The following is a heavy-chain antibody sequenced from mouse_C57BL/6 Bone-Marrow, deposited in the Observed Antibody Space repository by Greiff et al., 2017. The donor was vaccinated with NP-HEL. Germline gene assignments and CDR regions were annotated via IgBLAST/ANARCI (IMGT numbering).Heavy chain of an antibody. Sequence: EVKLVESGGGLVQPKGSLKLSCAASGFSFNTYAMNWVRQAPGKGLEWVARIRSKSNNYATYYADSVKDRFTISRDDSESMLYLQMNNLKTEDTAMYYCGRDGYHTGDYWGQGTTLTVSS. D-gene: IGHD2-3*01. CDR1: GFSFNTYA. V-gene: IGHV10-1*01. CDR2: IRSKSNNYAT. J-gene: IGHJ2*01. CDR3: GRDGYHTGDY.